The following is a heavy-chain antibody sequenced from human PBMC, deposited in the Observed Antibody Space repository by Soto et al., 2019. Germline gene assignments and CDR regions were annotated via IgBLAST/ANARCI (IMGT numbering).Heavy chain of an antibody. V-gene: IGHV3-23*01. D-gene: IGHD3-22*01. CDR1: GFTFSTYA. CDR3: AKWTPSSGTRYFDY. Sequence: EVQLLESGGGLVQPGGSLRLSCAASGFTFSTYAISWVRQAPGKGMEWASVIGGSGGTTFYADSVQGRFTISRDNSENTLYMQMTSLRAEDTAVDFCAKWTPSSGTRYFDYWGQGTLVTVSS. CDR2: IGGSGGTT. J-gene: IGHJ4*02.